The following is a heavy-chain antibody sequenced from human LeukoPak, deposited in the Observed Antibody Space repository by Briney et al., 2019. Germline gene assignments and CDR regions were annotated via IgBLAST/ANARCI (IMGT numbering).Heavy chain of an antibody. CDR1: GGSISSSSYY. D-gene: IGHD5-24*01. Sequence: PSETLSLTCTVSGGSISSSSYYWGWIRQPPGKGLEWIGSIYYSGSTYYNPSLKSRVTISVDTSKNQFSLKLSSVTAADTAVYYCARARRLQFDYWGQGTLVTVSS. V-gene: IGHV4-39*07. CDR3: ARARRLQFDY. CDR2: IYYSGST. J-gene: IGHJ4*02.